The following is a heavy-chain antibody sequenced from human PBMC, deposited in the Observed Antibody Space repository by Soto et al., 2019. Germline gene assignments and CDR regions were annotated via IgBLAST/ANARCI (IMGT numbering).Heavy chain of an antibody. V-gene: IGHV3-23*01. D-gene: IGHD2-21*02. J-gene: IGHJ4*02. CDR2: ISGSGNT. CDR1: GFAFKNYA. CDR3: AKRGPVVTLEKYFDY. Sequence: HPGGSLRLSCVASGFAFKNYAMTWVRQAPGKGLECVSGISGSGNTYYADSVKGRFTISRDNPKNTVYLQMDSLRAEDTAVYYCAKRGPVVTLEKYFDYWGQGALVTVSS.